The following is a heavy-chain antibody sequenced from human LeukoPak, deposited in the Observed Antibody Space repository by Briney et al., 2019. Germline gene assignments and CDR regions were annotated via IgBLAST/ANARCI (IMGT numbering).Heavy chain of an antibody. CDR3: AREAPICRNADCRTGFDY. Sequence: PGGSPTLSCVASGFNFNNYDLHWVRQAPGKGLEWVAFIKFHGHETFYADSVEGRFTFSRDNSRNTVYLQMNSLRSEDTAVYYCAREAPICRNADCRTGFDYWGQGTLVAVSS. CDR2: IKFHGHET. V-gene: IGHV3-30*02. D-gene: IGHD1-1*01. J-gene: IGHJ4*02. CDR1: GFNFNNYD.